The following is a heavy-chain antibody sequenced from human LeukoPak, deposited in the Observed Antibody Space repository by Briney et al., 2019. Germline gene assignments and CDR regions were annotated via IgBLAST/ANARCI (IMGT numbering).Heavy chain of an antibody. CDR3: AREVTPYY. CDR2: IKQDGSEK. J-gene: IGHJ4*02. CDR1: GSTFSNYW. Sequence: GGSLRLSCVASGSTFSNYWMSWVRQAPGKGLEWVANIKQDGSEKYYVDSVKGRFTISRDNAKNSLYLQMNSLRAEDTAVYYCAREVTPYYWGQGTLVTVSS. D-gene: IGHD2-21*02. V-gene: IGHV3-7*01.